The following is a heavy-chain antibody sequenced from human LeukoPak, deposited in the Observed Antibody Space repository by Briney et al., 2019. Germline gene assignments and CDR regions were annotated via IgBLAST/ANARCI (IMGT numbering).Heavy chain of an antibody. D-gene: IGHD3-16*01. CDR3: ARGGGLDV. Sequence: GGSLRLSCAASGFTFSRYSMNWVRQAPGKGLEWVSYITSSSSTIYYADSVKGRFTISRDNAKNSLYLQMSNLRAEDTAVYFCARGGGLDVWGQGATVTVSS. CDR2: ITSSSSTI. V-gene: IGHV3-48*01. CDR1: GFTFSRYS. J-gene: IGHJ6*02.